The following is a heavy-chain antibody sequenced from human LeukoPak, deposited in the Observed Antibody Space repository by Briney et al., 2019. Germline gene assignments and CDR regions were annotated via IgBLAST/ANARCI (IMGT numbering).Heavy chain of an antibody. D-gene: IGHD6-13*01. Sequence: GGSLRLSCAASGFTFSSYGMHWVRQAPGKGLEWVAFIRYDGSNKYYADSVKGRFTISRDNSKNTLYLQMNSLRAEDTAVYYCAKGYSSSWYGTVYFDYWGQGTLVTVSS. V-gene: IGHV3-30*02. CDR3: AKGYSSSWYGTVYFDY. CDR1: GFTFSSYG. J-gene: IGHJ4*02. CDR2: IRYDGSNK.